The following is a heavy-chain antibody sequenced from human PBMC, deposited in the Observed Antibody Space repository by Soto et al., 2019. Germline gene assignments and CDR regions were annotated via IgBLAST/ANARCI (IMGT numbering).Heavy chain of an antibody. V-gene: IGHV1-18*01. CDR3: ARDSDMTRDLSRFDP. J-gene: IGHJ5*02. D-gene: IGHD2-21*02. CDR2: ISAYNGNT. CDR1: GYTFTSYG. Sequence: GASVKVSCKASGYTFTSYGISWVRQAPGQGLEWMGWISAYNGNTNYAQKLQGRVTMTTDTSTSTAYMELRSLRSDDTAVYYCARDSDMTRDLSRFDPWGQGTLVTGSS.